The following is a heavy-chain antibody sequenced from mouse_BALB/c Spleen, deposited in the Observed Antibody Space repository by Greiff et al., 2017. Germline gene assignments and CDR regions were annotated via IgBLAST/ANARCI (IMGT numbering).Heavy chain of an antibody. CDR3: ATYGYDGGYFDY. CDR2: ISSGSSTI. CDR1: GFTFSSFG. D-gene: IGHD2-2*01. V-gene: IGHV5-17*02. Sequence: EVKVVESGGGLVQPGGSRKLSCAASGFTFSSFGMHWVRQAPEKGLEWVAYISSGSSTIYYADTVKGRFTISRDNPKNTLFLQMTSLRSEDTAMYYCATYGYDGGYFDYWGQGTTLTVSS. J-gene: IGHJ2*01.